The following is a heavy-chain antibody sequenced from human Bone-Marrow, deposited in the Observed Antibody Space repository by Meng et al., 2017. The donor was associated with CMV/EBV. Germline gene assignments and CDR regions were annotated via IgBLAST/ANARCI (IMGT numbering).Heavy chain of an antibody. Sequence: SLKISCAASGFTFDDYAMHWLRQAPGKGLEWVSGINWNGGSIGYADSVKGRFTISRDNAKNCLYLQMNSLRPEDTALYYCAKAFGGDGYYYHMDVWGQGTTVTVYS. D-gene: IGHD3-10*01. CDR1: GFTFDDYA. V-gene: IGHV3-9*01. J-gene: IGHJ6*02. CDR3: AKAFGGDGYYYHMDV. CDR2: INWNGGSI.